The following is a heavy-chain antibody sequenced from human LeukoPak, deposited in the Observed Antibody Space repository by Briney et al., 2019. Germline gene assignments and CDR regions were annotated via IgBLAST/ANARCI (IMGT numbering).Heavy chain of an antibody. Sequence: HPGGSLRLSCAASGFTFSSYGMHWVRQAPGKGLEWVAFIRYDGSNKYYADSVKGRFTISRDNSKNTLYLQMNSLRAEDTAVYYCAKFWASLGVTTVTSRGGHVDAFDIWGQGTMVTVSS. CDR2: IRYDGSNK. CDR3: AKFWASLGVTTVTSRGGHVDAFDI. J-gene: IGHJ3*02. D-gene: IGHD4-17*01. CDR1: GFTFSSYG. V-gene: IGHV3-30*02.